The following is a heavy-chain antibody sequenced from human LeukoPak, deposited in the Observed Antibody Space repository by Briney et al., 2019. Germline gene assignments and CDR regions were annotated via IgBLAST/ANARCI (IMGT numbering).Heavy chain of an antibody. Sequence: PSETLSLTCTVSGGSIRSYYWSWIRQPPGKGLEWIGYIYYSGSTYYNPSLKSRVTISVDTSKNQFSLKLSSVTAADTAVYYCARASYGDYEDGAFDIWGQGTMVTVSS. V-gene: IGHV4-59*08. CDR2: IYYSGST. CDR1: GGSIRSYY. CDR3: ARASYGDYEDGAFDI. D-gene: IGHD4-17*01. J-gene: IGHJ3*02.